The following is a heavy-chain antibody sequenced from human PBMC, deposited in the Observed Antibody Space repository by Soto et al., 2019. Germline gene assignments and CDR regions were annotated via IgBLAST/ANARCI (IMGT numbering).Heavy chain of an antibody. V-gene: IGHV3-23*01. CDR1: GFAFSSYA. CDR3: ASYPVGYCSGGSCHPVDP. CDR2: LSGSGAST. D-gene: IGHD2-15*01. Sequence: EVQLLESGGGLVQPGGSLRLSCAASGFAFSSYAMSWVRQAPGKGLEWVSSLSGSGASTYYADSVKGRFTISRDNSKNTLYLQMNSLTAEDTDIYYCASYPVGYCSGGSCHPVDPWGQGTLVTVSS. J-gene: IGHJ5*02.